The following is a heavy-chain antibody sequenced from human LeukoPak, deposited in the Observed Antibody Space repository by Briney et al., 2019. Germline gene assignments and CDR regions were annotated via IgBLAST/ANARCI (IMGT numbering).Heavy chain of an antibody. J-gene: IGHJ6*02. V-gene: IGHV4-4*07. CDR3: AREDRQLLPPYYYYGMDV. CDR1: GGSISSYY. CDR2: IYTGGST. Sequence: PSETLSLTCTVSGGSISSYYWSWIRQPAGKGLEWIGRIYTGGSTNYNPSLKSRVTMSVDTSKNQFSLKLSSVTAADTAVYYCAREDRQLLPPYYYYGMDVWGQGTTVTVSS. D-gene: IGHD2-2*01.